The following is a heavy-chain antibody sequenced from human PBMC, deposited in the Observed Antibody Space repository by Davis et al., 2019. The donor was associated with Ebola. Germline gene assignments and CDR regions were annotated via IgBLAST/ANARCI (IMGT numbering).Heavy chain of an antibody. CDR1: GDSLSRSSTA. CDR2: TYYRSKWYN. D-gene: IGHD4-17*01. J-gene: IGHJ1*01. Sequence: SQTLSLTCAISGDSLSRSSTAWNWIRQSPSRGLEWLGRTYYRSKWYNDYAVSVKSRITINPDTSKNQFSLQLNSVTPEDTAVYYCASGGYGDYVYYFQHWGQGTLVTVSS. CDR3: ASGGYGDYVYYFQH. V-gene: IGHV6-1*01.